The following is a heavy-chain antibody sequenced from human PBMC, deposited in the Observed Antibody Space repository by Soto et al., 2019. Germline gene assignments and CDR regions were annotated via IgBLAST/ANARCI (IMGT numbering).Heavy chain of an antibody. Sequence: SETLSLTCAVSGGSISSNKWWSWVRQPPGKGLEWIGEIYHSGSTNYNPSLKSRVTISVDTSKDQFSLNLSSVTAADAAVYYCARITHGWVQFLWGQGTLVTVSS. CDR3: ARITHGWVQFL. D-gene: IGHD1-1*01. J-gene: IGHJ4*02. CDR2: IYHSGST. V-gene: IGHV4-4*02. CDR1: GGSISSNKW.